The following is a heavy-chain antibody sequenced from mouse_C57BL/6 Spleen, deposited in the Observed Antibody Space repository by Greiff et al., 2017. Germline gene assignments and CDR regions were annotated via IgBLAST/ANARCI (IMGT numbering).Heavy chain of an antibody. Sequence: QVQLQQPGAELVMPGASVKLSCKASGYTFTSYWMHWVKQRPGQGLEWIGEIDPSDSYTKYNQKFKGKSTLTVDKTSSTAYMQLSSLTSEDSAVYYCARVTGGSLYYFDYWGQGTTLTVSS. D-gene: IGHD4-1*01. CDR1: GYTFTSYW. CDR3: ARVTGGSLYYFDY. CDR2: IDPSDSYT. J-gene: IGHJ2*01. V-gene: IGHV1-69*01.